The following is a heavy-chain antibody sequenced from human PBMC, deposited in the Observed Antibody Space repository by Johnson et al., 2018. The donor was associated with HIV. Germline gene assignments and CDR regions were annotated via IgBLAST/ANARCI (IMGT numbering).Heavy chain of an antibody. D-gene: IGHD7-27*01. Sequence: QVLLVESGGGVVQPGRSLRLSFAASGFTFRNYDMHWVRQAPGKGLEWVAFMSYDGSNKYYADSVKGRFTISRDNSKNTLYLQMNSLRAEDTAVYYCASDWGSRHAFDIWGQGTIVTVSS. CDR2: MSYDGSNK. CDR1: GFTFRNYD. J-gene: IGHJ3*02. CDR3: ASDWGSRHAFDI. V-gene: IGHV3-30*03.